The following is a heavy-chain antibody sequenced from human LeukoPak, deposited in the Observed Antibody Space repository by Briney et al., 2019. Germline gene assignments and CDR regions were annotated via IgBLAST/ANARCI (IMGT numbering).Heavy chain of an antibody. CDR2: ISGSGGST. Sequence: GGSLRLSCAASGFTFSSYAMSWVRQAPGKGLEWVSAISGSGGSTYYADSVKGRFTISRDNSKNSLYLQMNNLRAEDTAVYYCAKSVSSYYDWFDPWGQGTLVIVSS. V-gene: IGHV3-23*01. J-gene: IGHJ5*02. D-gene: IGHD3-22*01. CDR3: AKSVSSYYDWFDP. CDR1: GFTFSSYA.